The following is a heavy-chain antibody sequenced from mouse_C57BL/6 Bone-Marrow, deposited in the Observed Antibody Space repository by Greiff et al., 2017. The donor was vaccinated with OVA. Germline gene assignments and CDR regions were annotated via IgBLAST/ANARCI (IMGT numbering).Heavy chain of an antibody. D-gene: IGHD2-5*01. Sequence: EVQGVESGGGLVKPGGSLKLSCAASGFTFSSYAMSWVRQTPEKRLEWVATISDGGSYTYYPDNVKGRFTISRDNAKNNLYLQMSHLKSEDTAMYYCASDPLYYSTTMDYWGQGTSVTVSS. CDR1: GFTFSSYA. J-gene: IGHJ4*01. CDR2: ISDGGSYT. V-gene: IGHV5-4*01. CDR3: ASDPLYYSTTMDY.